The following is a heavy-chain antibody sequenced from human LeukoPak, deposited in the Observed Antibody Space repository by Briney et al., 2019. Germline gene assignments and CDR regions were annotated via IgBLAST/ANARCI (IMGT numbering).Heavy chain of an antibody. V-gene: IGHV4-59*08. CDR3: ASSRGYYDSSGYYPANDAFDI. D-gene: IGHD3-22*01. J-gene: IGHJ3*02. CDR2: IYYSGIT. CDR1: GVSISSYY. Sequence: PSETLSLTWTVSGVSISSYYCSWIRQPPGKGLEWIGYIYYSGITNYNPSIKSRVTISVDTSKSQFSLKLSSVTAADTAVSYCASSRGYYDSSGYYPANDAFDIWGQGTMVTVSS.